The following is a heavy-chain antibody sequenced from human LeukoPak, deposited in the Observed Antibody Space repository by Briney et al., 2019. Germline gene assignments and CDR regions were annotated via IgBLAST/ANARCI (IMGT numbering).Heavy chain of an antibody. Sequence: PSETLSLTCTVSGGSISSYYWSWIRQPPGKGLEWIGYIYYSGSTNYNPSLKCRVTISVDTSKNQFSLKLSSVTAADTAVYYCATSAVAATIDYFDHWGQGTLVTVSS. CDR2: IYYSGST. J-gene: IGHJ4*02. CDR1: GGSISSYY. CDR3: ATSAVAATIDYFDH. D-gene: IGHD6-19*01. V-gene: IGHV4-59*01.